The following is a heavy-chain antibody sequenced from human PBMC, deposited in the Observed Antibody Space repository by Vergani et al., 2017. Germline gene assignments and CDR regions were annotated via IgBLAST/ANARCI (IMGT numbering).Heavy chain of an antibody. D-gene: IGHD4-17*01. V-gene: IGHV4-30-4*08. J-gene: IGHJ4*02. CDR2: IYYSGST. CDR3: ARETGESRTYYFDY. Sequence: QVQLQESGPGLVKPSQTLSLTCTVSGGSISSGDYYWSWIRQPPGKGLEWIGYIYYSGSTDYNPSLKSRVTIYVDTSKNQFSLKLSSVTAADTAVYYCARETGESRTYYFDYWGQGTLVTVSS. CDR1: GGSISSGDYY.